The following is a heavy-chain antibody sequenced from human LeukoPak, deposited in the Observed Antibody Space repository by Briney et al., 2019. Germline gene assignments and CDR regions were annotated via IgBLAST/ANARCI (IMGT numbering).Heavy chain of an antibody. CDR1: GYTFSDYY. V-gene: IGHV1-46*01. J-gene: IGHJ4*02. D-gene: IGHD3-10*01. Sequence: ASVEVSCKASGYTFSDYYMHWVRQAPGQGLEWMGFINPSGGGTSYAQKFQGRVTVTRDTSTATLYMDLSSLRSEDTAVYYCATGAGTYSPDHWGQGTLVTVSS. CDR2: INPSGGGT. CDR3: ATGAGTYSPDH.